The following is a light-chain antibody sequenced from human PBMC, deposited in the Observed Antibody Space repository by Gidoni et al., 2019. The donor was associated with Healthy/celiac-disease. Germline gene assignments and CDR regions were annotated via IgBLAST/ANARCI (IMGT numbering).Light chain of an antibody. CDR1: QAISIY. Sequence: DIQLTQSPSFLSASVGDRVTIACRASQAISIYLAWYQQKPGRAPNLLIYGATTLQSGVPSRFSCSGSGTEFTLTISSLQPEDFATYYCQQLNILPRTFGPGTKVDI. V-gene: IGKV1-9*01. J-gene: IGKJ3*01. CDR3: QQLNILPRT. CDR2: GAT.